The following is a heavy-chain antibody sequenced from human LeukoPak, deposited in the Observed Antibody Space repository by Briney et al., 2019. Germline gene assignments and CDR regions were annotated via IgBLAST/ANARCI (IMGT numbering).Heavy chain of an antibody. V-gene: IGHV1-2*02. CDR2: INPNSGGT. CDR1: GYTFTGYY. CDR3: ARGEVADQDAFDI. D-gene: IGHD3-16*01. J-gene: IGHJ3*02. Sequence: GASVKVSCKASGYTFTGYYVHWVRQAPGQGLEWMGWINPNSGGTNYAQKFQGRVTMTRDTSISTAYMELRSLRSDDTAVYYCARGEVADQDAFDIWGQGTMVTVSS.